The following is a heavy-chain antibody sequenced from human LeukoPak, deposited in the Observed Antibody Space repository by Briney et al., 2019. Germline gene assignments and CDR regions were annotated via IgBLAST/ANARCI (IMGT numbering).Heavy chain of an antibody. CDR2: IYTSGST. Sequence: PSETLSLTCAVYGGSFSSYYWSWIRQPAGKGLEWIGRIYTSGSTNYNPSLKSRVTMSVDTSKNQFSLKLSSVTAADTAVYYCARDSSGWLGGYYYYGMDVWGQGTTVTVSS. D-gene: IGHD6-19*01. CDR3: ARDSSGWLGGYYYYGMDV. J-gene: IGHJ6*02. V-gene: IGHV4-4*07. CDR1: GGSFSSYY.